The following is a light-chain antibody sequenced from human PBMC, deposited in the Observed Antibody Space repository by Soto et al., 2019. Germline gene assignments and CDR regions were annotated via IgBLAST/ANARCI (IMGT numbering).Light chain of an antibody. CDR2: DTS. Sequence: EIVMSQSPATLSVSPGERASLSCRASQSVSSNLAWYQQKPGQTPRLLIYDTSTRDTGIPARFSGSGSGTEFTLTISSLQSEDFAVYYCQQYYSWPRTFGQGTKVDIK. CDR1: QSVSSN. V-gene: IGKV3-15*01. J-gene: IGKJ1*01. CDR3: QQYYSWPRT.